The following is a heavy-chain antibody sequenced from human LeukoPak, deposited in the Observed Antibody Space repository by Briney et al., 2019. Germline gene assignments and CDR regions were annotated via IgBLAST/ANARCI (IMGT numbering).Heavy chain of an antibody. D-gene: IGHD3-10*01. CDR2: INPNSGGT. V-gene: IGHV1-2*02. CDR1: GYTFTGYY. J-gene: IGHJ4*02. Sequence: ASVKVSCKASGYTFTGYYMHWVRQAPGQGLEWMGWINPNSGGTNYAQKFQGRVTMTRDTSTSTVYMELSSLRSEDTAVYYCARLTYGSGSYYQSPLGYWGQGTLVTVSS. CDR3: ARLTYGSGSYYQSPLGY.